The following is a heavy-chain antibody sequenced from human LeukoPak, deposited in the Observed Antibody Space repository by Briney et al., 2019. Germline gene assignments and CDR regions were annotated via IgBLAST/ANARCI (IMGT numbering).Heavy chain of an antibody. D-gene: IGHD3-22*01. CDR1: GFTFSSYA. CDR3: SKVYYYDSSRYYSGLAFYFDY. J-gene: IGHJ4*02. Sequence: GGSLRLSCAASGFTFSSYAMTWVRQAPGKGLEWVSSISGSGASTYYADSVKGRFTISRDNSKNTLYLQMNSLRAEDTAVYYCSKVYYYDSSRYYSGLAFYFDYWGQGTLVTVSS. V-gene: IGHV3-23*01. CDR2: ISGSGAST.